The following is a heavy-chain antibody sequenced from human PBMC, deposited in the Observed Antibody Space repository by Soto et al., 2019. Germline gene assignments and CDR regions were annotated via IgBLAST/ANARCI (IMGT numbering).Heavy chain of an antibody. CDR1: GYTFTSYA. D-gene: IGHD3-22*01. J-gene: IGHJ6*02. CDR3: ARDKAERYYDSSGYYYYYYYYGMDV. Sequence: ASVKVSCKASGYTFTSYAMHWVRQAPGQRLEWMGWINAGNGNTKYSQKFQGRVTITRDTSASTAYMGLSSLRSEDTAVYYCARDKAERYYDSSGYYYYYYYYGMDVWGQGTTVTVSS. CDR2: INAGNGNT. V-gene: IGHV1-3*01.